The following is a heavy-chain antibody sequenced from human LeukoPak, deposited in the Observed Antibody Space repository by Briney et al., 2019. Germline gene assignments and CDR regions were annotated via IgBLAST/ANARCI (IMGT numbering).Heavy chain of an antibody. D-gene: IGHD4-17*01. CDR3: ARPHDYGDYVYY. J-gene: IGHJ4*02. CDR2: IYYSGST. V-gene: IGHV4-34*01. Sequence: SETLSLTCAVYGGSFSGYYWSWIRPPPGKGLEWIGSIYYSGSTYYNPSLKSRVTISVDTSKNQFSLKLSSVTAADTAVYYCARPHDYGDYVYYWGQGTLVTVSS. CDR1: GGSFSGYY.